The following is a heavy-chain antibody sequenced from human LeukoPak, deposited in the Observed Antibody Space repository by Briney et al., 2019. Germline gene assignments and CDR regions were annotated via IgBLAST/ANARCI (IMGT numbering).Heavy chain of an antibody. CDR3: ARVTMGWFDP. J-gene: IGHJ5*02. CDR2: ICYSGST. CDR1: VGSISSGGYY. D-gene: IGHD1-1*01. V-gene: IGHV4-31*03. Sequence: KSSETLSLTCTVSVGSISSGGYYWSWIRQHPGKSLEWIGYICYSGSTYYNPSLKSRVTISVDTSKNQFSLKLNSVTAADTAVYYCARVTMGWFDPWGQGTLVTVSS.